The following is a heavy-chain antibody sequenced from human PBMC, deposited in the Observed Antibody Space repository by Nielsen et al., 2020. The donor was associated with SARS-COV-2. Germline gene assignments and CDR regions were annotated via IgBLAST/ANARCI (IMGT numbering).Heavy chain of an antibody. J-gene: IGHJ6*02. V-gene: IGHV3-11*05. Sequence: WIRQPPGKGLEWVSYISSSSSYTNYADSVKGRFTISRDNAKNSLYLQMNSLRAEDTAVYYCARGRYCSSTSCSRSGMDVWSQGTTVTVSS. D-gene: IGHD2-2*01. CDR3: ARGRYCSSTSCSRSGMDV. CDR2: ISSSSSYT.